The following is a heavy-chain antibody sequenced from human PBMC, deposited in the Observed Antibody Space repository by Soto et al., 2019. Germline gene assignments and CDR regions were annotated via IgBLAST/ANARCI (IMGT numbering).Heavy chain of an antibody. CDR3: AKSITGSPYFDY. CDR2: TYYRSKWFH. Sequence: SQTLSLTCAISGDSVSSNSATWNWIRQSPSRGLQWLGRTYYRSKWFHDYAVSVESRITINPDTSKNQFSLQLISVTPEDTAVYYCAKSITGSPYFDYRGKGTLFT. CDR1: GDSVSSNSAT. J-gene: IGHJ4*02. D-gene: IGHD3-10*01. V-gene: IGHV6-1*01.